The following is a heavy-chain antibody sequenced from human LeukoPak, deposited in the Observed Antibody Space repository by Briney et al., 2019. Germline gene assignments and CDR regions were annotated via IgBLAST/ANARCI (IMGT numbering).Heavy chain of an antibody. CDR2: IYHSGST. V-gene: IGHV4-30-2*01. D-gene: IGHD3-10*01. Sequence: PSETLSLTCTVSGGSISSGGYYWSWTRQPPGKGLEWIVYIYHSGSTYYNPSLKSRVTISVDRSKNQFSLKLSSVTAADTAVYYCASTHAGKYYYYYMDVWGKGTTVTVSS. J-gene: IGHJ6*03. CDR3: ASTHAGKYYYYYMDV. CDR1: GGSISSGGYY.